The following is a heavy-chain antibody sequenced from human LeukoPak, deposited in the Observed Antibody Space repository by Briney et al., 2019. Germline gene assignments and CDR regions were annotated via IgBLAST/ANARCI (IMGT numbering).Heavy chain of an antibody. CDR3: AKGSGGFRLSFDY. CDR1: GFTFSNYS. J-gene: IGHJ4*02. CDR2: ISSSSSTI. V-gene: IGHV3-48*01. Sequence: GGSLRLSCAASGFTFSNYSMNWVRQAPGKGLEWVSYISSSSSTIYYADSVKGRFTISRDNAKNSLYLQMNSLRAEDTAVYYCAKGSGGFRLSFDYWGQGTLVTVSS. D-gene: IGHD6-25*01.